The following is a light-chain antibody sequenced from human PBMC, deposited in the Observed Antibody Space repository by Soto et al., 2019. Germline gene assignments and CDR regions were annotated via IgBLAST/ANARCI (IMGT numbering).Light chain of an antibody. V-gene: IGKV3-15*01. CDR3: QQYDNWPPWT. CDR1: QRVSSN. Sequence: EIVMTQSPATLSVSPGESATLSCRASQRVSSNLAWYQQKPGQAPRLLIYGASTRATGIPARFSGSGSGAEFTRPISSLQSEDFAVYYCQQYDNWPPWTFGQGTKVEIK. CDR2: GAS. J-gene: IGKJ1*01.